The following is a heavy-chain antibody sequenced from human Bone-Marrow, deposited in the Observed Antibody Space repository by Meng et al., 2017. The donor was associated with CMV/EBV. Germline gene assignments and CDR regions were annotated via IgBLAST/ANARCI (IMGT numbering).Heavy chain of an antibody. J-gene: IGHJ5*02. CDR1: GYTFTSYA. CDR3: ARDGGLAGYNWFDP. D-gene: IGHD2-15*01. CDR2: IIPIFGTA. V-gene: IGHV1-69*05. Sequence: SVKVSCKASGYTFTSYAMNWVRQAPGQGLEWMGGIIPIFGTANYAQKFQGRVTITTDESTSTAYMELSSLRSEDTAVYYCARDGGLAGYNWFDPWGQGTLVTVSS.